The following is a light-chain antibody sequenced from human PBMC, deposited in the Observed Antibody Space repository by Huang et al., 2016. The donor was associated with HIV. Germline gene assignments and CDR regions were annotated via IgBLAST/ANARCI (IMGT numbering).Light chain of an antibody. CDR3: QHYDNLRT. V-gene: IGKV1-33*01. Sequence: DIQMTQSPSSLSASVGDRVTITCQASQDISKYLNWYQQKPGKAHKLLIYDASNLETGVSSRFSGSGSGTDFTFTISSLQPEDIATYYCQHYDNLRTFGQGTKVEIK. J-gene: IGKJ1*01. CDR2: DAS. CDR1: QDISKY.